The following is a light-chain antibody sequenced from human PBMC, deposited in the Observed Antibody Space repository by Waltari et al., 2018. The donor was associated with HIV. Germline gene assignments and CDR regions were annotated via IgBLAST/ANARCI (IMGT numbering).Light chain of an antibody. CDR3: VSYTEKDTFLL. J-gene: IGLJ2*01. Sequence: QSALTQPPSASGSPGQSVALSCTGSSNAIGTYIFVYWYQHHPSKAPKLIIYDVTRRPPGIPDRFSGTKSGYTASLTVSDLQVEDEADYYCVSYTEKDTFLLFGGGTKLAV. CDR2: DVT. CDR1: SNAIGTYIF. V-gene: IGLV2-8*01.